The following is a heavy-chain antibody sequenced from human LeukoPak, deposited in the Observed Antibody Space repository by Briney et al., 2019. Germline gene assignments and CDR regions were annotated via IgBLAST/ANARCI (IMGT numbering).Heavy chain of an antibody. CDR3: ARDLDV. CDR2: IYYSGNT. V-gene: IGHV4-30-4*01. J-gene: IGHJ6*02. Sequence: SQTLSLTCTVSGGSISSGDYYWTWIRQPPGKGLEWIGYIYYSGNTHYNPSLKSRVSISVDTAKNQFSLNLSSVTAADTPVYYCARDLDVWGQGTTVTVSS. CDR1: GGSISSGDYY.